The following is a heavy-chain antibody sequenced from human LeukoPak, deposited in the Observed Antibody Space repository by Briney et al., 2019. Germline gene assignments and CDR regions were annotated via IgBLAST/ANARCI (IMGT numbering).Heavy chain of an antibody. Sequence: SVKVSCKASGGTFSSYNINWVRQAPGQGLEWVGSFISMLGVANYAQKFQGRVTITADKSTTTAYMELSSLRSEDTAVYYCARGLTPTGTGYYYYYGMDVWGQGTTVTVSS. D-gene: IGHD1-1*01. CDR2: FISMLGVA. CDR3: ARGLTPTGTGYYYYYGMDV. V-gene: IGHV1-69*02. CDR1: GGTFSSYN. J-gene: IGHJ6*02.